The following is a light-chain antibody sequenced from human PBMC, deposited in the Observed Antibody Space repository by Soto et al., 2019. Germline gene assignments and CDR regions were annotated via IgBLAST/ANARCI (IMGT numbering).Light chain of an antibody. CDR2: GAS. V-gene: IGKV3-15*01. CDR1: QSVNNN. J-gene: IGKJ4*01. Sequence: EIVMTQSPATLSVSPGERATLYCSASQSVNNNLAWYQHKPGQAPRLLIYGASDRATGIPARFSGSGSGTEFTLTISSLQSEDFAVYYCQQYNNWPLNFGGGTKVEIK. CDR3: QQYNNWPLN.